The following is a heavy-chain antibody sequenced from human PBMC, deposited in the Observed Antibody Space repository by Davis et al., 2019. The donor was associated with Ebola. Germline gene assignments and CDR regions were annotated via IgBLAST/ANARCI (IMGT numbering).Heavy chain of an antibody. CDR2: IKQDGSEK. V-gene: IGHV3-7*01. Sequence: GESLKISCAASGFTFGQSWMSWVRQAPGKGLEWVANIKQDGSEKYYVDSVKGRFTISRDNAKNSLYLQMNSLRDEDTAVYYCVRSLDVWGKGTTVTVSS. CDR3: VRSLDV. CDR1: GFTFGQSW. J-gene: IGHJ6*04.